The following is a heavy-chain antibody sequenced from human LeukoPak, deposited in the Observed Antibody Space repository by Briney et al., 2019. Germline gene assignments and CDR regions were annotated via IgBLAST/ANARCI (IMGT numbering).Heavy chain of an antibody. J-gene: IGHJ5*02. CDR1: GGSFSGYY. CDR3: ARGVVVPAAPPGEWFDP. V-gene: IGHV4-34*01. Sequence: SETLSLTCAVYGGSFSGYYWSWIRQPPGKGLEWIGEINHSGSTNYNPSLKSRVTISVDTSKNQFSLKLSSVTAADTAVYYCARGVVVPAAPPGEWFDPWGREPWSPSPQ. D-gene: IGHD2-2*01. CDR2: INHSGST.